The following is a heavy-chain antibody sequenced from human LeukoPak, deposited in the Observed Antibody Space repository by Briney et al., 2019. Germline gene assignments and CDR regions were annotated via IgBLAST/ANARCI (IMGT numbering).Heavy chain of an antibody. CDR2: INHSGST. V-gene: IGHV4-34*01. D-gene: IGHD3-10*01. CDR1: GGSFGGYY. Sequence: SETLSLTCAVYGGSFGGYYWSWIRQPPGKGLEWIGEINHSGSTNYNPSLKSRVTISVDTSKNQFSLKLSSVTAADTAVYYCARVRRAYYYGSGSYHTYPFDYWGQGTLVTVSS. CDR3: ARVRRAYYYGSGSYHTYPFDY. J-gene: IGHJ4*02.